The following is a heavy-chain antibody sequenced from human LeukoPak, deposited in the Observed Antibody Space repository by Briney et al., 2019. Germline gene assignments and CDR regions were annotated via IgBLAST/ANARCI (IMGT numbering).Heavy chain of an antibody. CDR1: GYTFTSYY. CDR2: INPGGGST. D-gene: IGHD3-3*01. V-gene: IGHV1-46*01. CDR3: ARVGADYNWFDP. J-gene: IGHJ5*02. Sequence: ASVKVSCKASGYTFTSYYMHWVRQAPGQGLEWMGIINPGGGSTSYAQKFQGRVTMTRDMSTSTVYMELSSLRSEDTAVYYCARVGADYNWFDPWGQGTLVTVSS.